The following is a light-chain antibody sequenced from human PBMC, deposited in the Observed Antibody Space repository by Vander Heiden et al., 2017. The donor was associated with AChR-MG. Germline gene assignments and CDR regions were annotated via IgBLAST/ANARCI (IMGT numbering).Light chain of an antibody. Sequence: QSALTPPPSASGSPGQSVPLPCTGTSSDVGGDNDVSWYQQHPGKAPNLMIYEVRKRPAGVPDRCSGSKAGNTASLTVSGLQAEDEAEYYCSSYAGSNNFVVGTGTKVTVL. J-gene: IGLJ1*01. CDR3: SSYAGSNNFV. CDR1: SSDVGGDND. CDR2: EVR. V-gene: IGLV2-8*01.